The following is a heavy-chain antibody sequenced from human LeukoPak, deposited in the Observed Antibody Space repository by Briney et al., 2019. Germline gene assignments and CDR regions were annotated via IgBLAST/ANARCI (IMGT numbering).Heavy chain of an antibody. D-gene: IGHD4-17*01. J-gene: IGHJ3*02. CDR3: AKDPNGDYIGTFDI. CDR1: GFSVSSNY. V-gene: IGHV3-53*01. CDR2: LYRDGST. Sequence: GGSLRLSCAVSGFSVSSNYMNWVRQAPGRGLEWVSVLYRDGSTYYADSVKGRFTISRDNSKNTLYLQMSSLRAEDTAIYYCAKDPNGDYIGTFDIWGQGTTVIVS.